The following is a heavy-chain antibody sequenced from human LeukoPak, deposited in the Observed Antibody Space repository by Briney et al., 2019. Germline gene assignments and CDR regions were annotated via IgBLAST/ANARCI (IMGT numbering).Heavy chain of an antibody. D-gene: IGHD3-22*01. CDR2: ISCSGSTI. V-gene: IGHV3-11*01. CDR3: ARDPYSYYDSSGSPFDY. CDR1: GFTFSYYY. J-gene: IGHJ4*02. Sequence: GGSLRLSCSASGFTFSYYYISWIRQAPGKGLEWVSYISCSGSTIYYADSVKGRFTISSGNAKNSLYLQMNSLRAEDTAVYYCARDPYSYYDSSGSPFDYWGQGTLVTVSS.